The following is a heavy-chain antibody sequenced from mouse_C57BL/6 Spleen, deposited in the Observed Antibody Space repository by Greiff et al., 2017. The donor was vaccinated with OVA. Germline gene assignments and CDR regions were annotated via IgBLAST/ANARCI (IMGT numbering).Heavy chain of an antibody. V-gene: IGHV1-39*01. D-gene: IGHD2-3*01. J-gene: IGHJ4*01. CDR2: INPNYGTT. CDR1: GYSFTDYN. Sequence: QLQESGPELVKPGASVKISCKASGYSFTDYNMNWVKQSNGKSLEWIGVINPNYGTTSYNQKFKGKATLTVDQSSSTAYMQLNSLTSEDSAVYYCARGGYYTYYYAMDYWGQGTSVTVSS. CDR3: ARGGYYTYYYAMDY.